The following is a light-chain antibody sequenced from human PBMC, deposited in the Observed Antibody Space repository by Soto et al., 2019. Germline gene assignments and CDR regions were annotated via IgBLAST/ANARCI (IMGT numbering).Light chain of an antibody. CDR3: QHYNTYPWT. V-gene: IGKV1-5*03. J-gene: IGKJ1*01. CDR1: QSVHSW. CDR2: KAS. Sequence: DIQMTQSPSTLSTSVGDTVTITCRASQSVHSWLAWYQQKPGKAPKLLIYKASSLESGVPSRFSGSGSGTEFTLTINNLQPDDFATYFCQHYNTYPWTFGQGTKVEIK.